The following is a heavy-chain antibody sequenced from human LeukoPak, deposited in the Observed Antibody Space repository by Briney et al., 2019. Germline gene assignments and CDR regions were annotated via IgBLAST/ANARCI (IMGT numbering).Heavy chain of an antibody. V-gene: IGHV1-24*01. CDR2: SDPEDGET. J-gene: IGHJ4*02. CDR1: GYTLTELS. CDR3: ATSARMKRGGDYVASDY. D-gene: IGHD2-21*02. Sequence: ASVKVSCKVSGYTLTELSMHWVRQAPGKGLEWMGGSDPEDGETIYAQKFQGRVTMTEDTSTDTAYMELSSLRSEDTAVYYCATSARMKRGGDYVASDYWGQGTLVTVSS.